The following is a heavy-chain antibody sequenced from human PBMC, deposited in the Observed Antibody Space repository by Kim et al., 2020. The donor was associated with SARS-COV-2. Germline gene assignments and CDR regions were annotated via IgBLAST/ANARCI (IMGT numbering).Heavy chain of an antibody. D-gene: IGHD1-26*01. CDR1: GYTFTSYA. J-gene: IGHJ4*02. Sequence: ASVKVSCKASGYTFTSYAMHWVRQAPGQRLELMGWINAGNGNTKYSQKFQGRVTITRDTSASTAYMELSSLRSEDTAVYYCARGDKWEPSYFDYWGQGTLVTVSS. CDR3: ARGDKWEPSYFDY. CDR2: INAGNGNT. V-gene: IGHV1-3*01.